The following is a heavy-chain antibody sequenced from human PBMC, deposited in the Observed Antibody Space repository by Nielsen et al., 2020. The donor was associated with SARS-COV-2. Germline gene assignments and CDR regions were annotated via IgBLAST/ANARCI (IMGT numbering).Heavy chain of an antibody. CDR1: GFTFSSYS. V-gene: IGHV3-48*02. J-gene: IGHJ5*02. CDR3: ARRLVVAATVYWFDP. D-gene: IGHD2-15*01. CDR2: ISSSSSTV. Sequence: GESLKISCAASGFTFSSYSMNWVRQAPGKGLEWVSYISSSSSTVYYADSVKGRFTISRDNAKNSLYLQMNSLRDEDTAVYYCARRLVVAATVYWFDPWGQGTLVTVSS.